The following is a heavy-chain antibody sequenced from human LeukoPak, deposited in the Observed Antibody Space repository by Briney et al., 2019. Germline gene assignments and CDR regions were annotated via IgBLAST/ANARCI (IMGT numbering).Heavy chain of an antibody. CDR2: IFYSGST. D-gene: IGHD3-16*02. J-gene: IGHJ3*02. CDR3: ASAKTYYDYVWGSYRRLNDAFDI. CDR1: SGSISTSNYY. V-gene: IGHV4-39*07. Sequence: PSETLSLTCTVSSGSISTSNYYWGWVRQPPGKALEWIGNIFYSGSTYYSPSLKSRVTISLDTSKNQFSLKLSSVTAADTAVYYCASAKTYYDYVWGSYRRLNDAFDIWGQGTMVTVSS.